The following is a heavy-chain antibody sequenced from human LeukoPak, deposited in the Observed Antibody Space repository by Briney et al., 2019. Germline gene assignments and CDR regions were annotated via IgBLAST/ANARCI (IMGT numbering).Heavy chain of an antibody. CDR2: ISSSSATI. Sequence: PGGSLRLSCAASRCTFSSHSMNWVRQAPGKGLEWVSYISSSSATIYYADSVKGRFTISRDNDKKSLYLQMNNLRAEDTAVYFCATLPWLVRWIYYWGQGTLVTVSS. V-gene: IGHV3-48*01. CDR3: ATLPWLVRWIYY. CDR1: RCTFSSHS. D-gene: IGHD6-19*01. J-gene: IGHJ4*02.